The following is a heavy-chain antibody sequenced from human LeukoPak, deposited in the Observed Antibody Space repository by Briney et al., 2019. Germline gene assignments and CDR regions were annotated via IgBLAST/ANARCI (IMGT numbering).Heavy chain of an antibody. Sequence: ASVKVSCKASGYTFTSYAMHWVRQAPGQRLEWMGWVNAGNGNTKYSQKFQGRVTITRDTSASTAYMELSSLRSEDTAVYYCARGYYYDSSFLDPWGQGTLVTVSS. CDR3: ARGYYYDSSFLDP. J-gene: IGHJ5*02. V-gene: IGHV1-3*01. D-gene: IGHD3-22*01. CDR2: VNAGNGNT. CDR1: GYTFTSYA.